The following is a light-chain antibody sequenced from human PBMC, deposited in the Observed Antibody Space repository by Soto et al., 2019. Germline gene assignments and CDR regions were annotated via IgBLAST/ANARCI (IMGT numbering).Light chain of an antibody. CDR1: QSVSSY. Sequence: EIVLTQSPATLSLSPGDRATLSCKASQSVSSYLAWYQQKPGQAPRLLIYDASNRATGIPARFSGSGSGTDFTHTITSLEPEDFAVSYCQQRSNWPSTFGGGTKVEIK. CDR2: DAS. J-gene: IGKJ4*01. V-gene: IGKV3-11*01. CDR3: QQRSNWPST.